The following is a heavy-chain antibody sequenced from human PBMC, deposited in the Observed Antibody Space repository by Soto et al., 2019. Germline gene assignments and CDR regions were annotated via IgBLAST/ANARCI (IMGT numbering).Heavy chain of an antibody. CDR3: ARAPTGDREKEDLWYFDL. CDR2: ISYDGSNK. D-gene: IGHD3-16*01. Sequence: QVQLVESGGGVVQPGRSLRLSCAASGFTFSSYAMHWVRQAPGKGLEWVAVISYDGSNKYYADSVKGRFTISRDNSKNTLYLQMNSLRAEDTAVYYCARAPTGDREKEDLWYFDLWGRGTLVTVSS. CDR1: GFTFSSYA. J-gene: IGHJ2*01. V-gene: IGHV3-30-3*01.